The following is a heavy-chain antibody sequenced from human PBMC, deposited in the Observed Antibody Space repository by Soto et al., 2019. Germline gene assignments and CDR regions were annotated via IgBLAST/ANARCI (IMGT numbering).Heavy chain of an antibody. CDR3: TRDLNGGNPFAH. J-gene: IGHJ4*02. Sequence: QVQLVQSGAEVKKPGASVRVSCKPSGYTLTNYAIHGVRQAAGQRLEWLAWIDPGSGKATYSQKVQGRLIVTRDSSASTFYMDLSSLTSEDTAVYFCTRDLNGGNPFAHWGQGVLVTVSS. CDR1: GYTLTNYA. CDR2: IDPGSGKA. D-gene: IGHD2-8*01. V-gene: IGHV1-3*01.